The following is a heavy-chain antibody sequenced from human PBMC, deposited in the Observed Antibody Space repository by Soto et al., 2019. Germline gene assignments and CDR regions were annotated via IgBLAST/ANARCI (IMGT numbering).Heavy chain of an antibody. CDR3: ARGMQVAGHYFDS. D-gene: IGHD6-19*01. Sequence: QVQLPQWGAGLLKPSETLSLTCAVYGGSFSGYYWSWIRQPPGKGLEWIGEINHSGTTNYNPSLKSRVTVSVDKSKNQFSLKLSSVTAADTAVYYCARGMQVAGHYFDSWGQGTLVTVSS. CDR1: GGSFSGYY. CDR2: INHSGTT. V-gene: IGHV4-34*02. J-gene: IGHJ4*02.